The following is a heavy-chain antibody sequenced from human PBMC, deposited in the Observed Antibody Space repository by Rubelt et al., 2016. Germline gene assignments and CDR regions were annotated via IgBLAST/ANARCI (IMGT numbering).Heavy chain of an antibody. J-gene: IGHJ2*01. CDR3: ARLHPEDWYFDL. D-gene: IGHD2-15*01. V-gene: IGHV4-38-2*01. Sequence: QVYLQESGPGRVEPSETLSLTCSVFGTFISSYFYWGWIRQPPGKGLEWIGSLFHCGAFSYNPSLASRLNKSVYTSRNQFSLRLTSVTAADTAVYYGARLHPEDWYFDLWGRGTLVTVSS. CDR1: GTFISSYFY. CDR2: LFHCGAF.